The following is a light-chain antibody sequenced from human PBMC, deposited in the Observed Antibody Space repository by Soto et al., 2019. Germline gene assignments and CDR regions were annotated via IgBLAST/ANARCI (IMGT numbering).Light chain of an antibody. Sequence: EIVLTQSPATLSLSPGERATLSCRASQSVTRDLAWYQQKPGLAPRLLIYDASNRATDIPARFSGSGSGTDFTLTISGLEPEDFAVYYCQQRYTWPLTFGGGTKVEIK. CDR3: QQRYTWPLT. CDR1: QSVTRD. CDR2: DAS. V-gene: IGKV3-11*01. J-gene: IGKJ4*01.